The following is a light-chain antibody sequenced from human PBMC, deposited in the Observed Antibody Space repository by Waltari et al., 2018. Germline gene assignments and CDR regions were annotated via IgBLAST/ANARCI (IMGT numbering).Light chain of an antibody. CDR1: QSLLYSNGYNY. CDR2: LGS. Sequence: DIVVTQSPLSLPVTPGEPASISSRSSQSLLYSNGYNYLDWYLQKPGQSPQLLIYLGSNRASGVPDRFSGSGSGTDFTLKISRVEAEDVGVYYCIQTLQTPLTFGGGTKVEIK. J-gene: IGKJ4*01. CDR3: IQTLQTPLT. V-gene: IGKV2-28*01.